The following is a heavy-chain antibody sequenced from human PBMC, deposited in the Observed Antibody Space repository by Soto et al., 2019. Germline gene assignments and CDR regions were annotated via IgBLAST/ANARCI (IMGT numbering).Heavy chain of an antibody. CDR2: INPNSGGT. D-gene: IGHD3-16*01. CDR1: GYTFTGYY. J-gene: IGHJ4*02. V-gene: IGHV1-2*02. Sequence: QVQLVQSGAEVKKPGASVKVSCKASGYTFTGYYIHWVRQAPGQSLEWIGWINPNSGGTYYAQEFRGRVAMTRDTSISTAHMEMSRLSSDDTAVYYCATGTGAWGYYFEYWGQGILVTVSS. CDR3: ATGTGAWGYYFEY.